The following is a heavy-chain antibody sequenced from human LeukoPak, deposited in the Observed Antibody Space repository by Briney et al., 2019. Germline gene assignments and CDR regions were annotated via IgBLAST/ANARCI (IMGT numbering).Heavy chain of an antibody. V-gene: IGHV4-59*04. Sequence: KPSETLSLTCTVHGGSISTYYWSWIRQPPGEGLGWIGDIYYSGSTYYNPSLKSRVTMSVGTSKNQFSLKLSSVTAVDTAVYYCARWAVGSSSGKYNDAFDIWGQGTMVTVSS. J-gene: IGHJ3*02. CDR3: ARWAVGSSSGKYNDAFDI. D-gene: IGHD6-6*01. CDR2: IYYSGST. CDR1: GGSISTYY.